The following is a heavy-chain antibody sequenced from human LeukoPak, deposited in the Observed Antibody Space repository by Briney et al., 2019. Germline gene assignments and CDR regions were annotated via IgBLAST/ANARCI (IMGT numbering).Heavy chain of an antibody. J-gene: IGHJ4*02. CDR1: GYTFTSYG. D-gene: IGHD3-22*01. CDR2: ISAYNGNT. V-gene: IGHV1-18*01. CDR3: ARGKDYYDTSGYPTFHY. Sequence: GASVKVSCKASGYTFTSYGISWVRQAPGQGLEWMGWISAYNGNTNYAQKLQGRVTMTTDTSTSTAYMELRSLRSDDTAVYYCARGKDYYDTSGYPTFHYWGQGTLVTVSS.